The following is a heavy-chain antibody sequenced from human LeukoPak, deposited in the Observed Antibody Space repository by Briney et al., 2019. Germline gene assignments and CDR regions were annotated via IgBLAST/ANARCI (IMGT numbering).Heavy chain of an antibody. J-gene: IGHJ3*02. V-gene: IGHV1-8*03. D-gene: IGHD3-3*01. CDR1: GYTFTGYY. CDR3: ARARDDFWSGYDAFDI. CDR2: MNPNSGNT. Sequence: ASVKVSCKASGYTFTGYYMHWVRQATGQGLEWMGWMNPNSGNTGYAQKFQGRVTISRNTSISTAYMELSSLRSEDTAVYYCARARDDFWSGYDAFDIWGQGTMVTVSS.